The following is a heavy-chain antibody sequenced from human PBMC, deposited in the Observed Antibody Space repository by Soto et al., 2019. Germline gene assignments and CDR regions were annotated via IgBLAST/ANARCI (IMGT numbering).Heavy chain of an antibody. V-gene: IGHV3-9*01. CDR3: VRANKRSLSGSFGGTNPYYFAH. Sequence: EVRLVESGGTLVQPGRSLRLSCEFSVFMIGEYGMHWVRQDPGKGLEWVSGISWSSSSTAYPDSVKGRFTISRDDARNSLYLQMNTLRPEDTAFYYCVRANKRSLSGSFGGTNPYYFAHWGQGALVSVSA. D-gene: IGHD1-26*01. CDR2: ISWSSSST. CDR1: VFMIGEYG. J-gene: IGHJ4*02.